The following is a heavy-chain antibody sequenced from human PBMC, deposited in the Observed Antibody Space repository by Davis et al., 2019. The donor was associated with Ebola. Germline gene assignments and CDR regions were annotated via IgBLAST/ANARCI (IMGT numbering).Heavy chain of an antibody. CDR3: ARGITVFGVVSHFDF. J-gene: IGHJ4*02. CDR2: LIPIFGAA. Sequence: AASVKVSCKASGGTFNTYTITWVRQAPGQGLEWMGGLIPIFGAANYAQKFQGRVTITADKSTSTAYMELSSLRSDDTAVYYCARGITVFGVVSHFDFWGQGTLVTASS. V-gene: IGHV1-69*06. CDR1: GGTFNTYT. D-gene: IGHD3-3*01.